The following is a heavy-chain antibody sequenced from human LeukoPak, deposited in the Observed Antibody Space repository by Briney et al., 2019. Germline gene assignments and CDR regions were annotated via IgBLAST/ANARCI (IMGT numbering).Heavy chain of an antibody. D-gene: IGHD3-16*02. J-gene: IGHJ4*02. CDR3: ARGGVYDYVWGSYRQPDF. V-gene: IGHV1-2*06. CDR2: INPNSGGT. Sequence: ASVTVSCKASGYTFTGYYMHWVRQAPGQGREWMGRINPNSGGTNYAQKFQGRVTITRDTSISTAYMELSRLRSDDTAVYYCARGGVYDYVWGSYRQPDFWGQGTLVTVSS. CDR1: GYTFTGYY.